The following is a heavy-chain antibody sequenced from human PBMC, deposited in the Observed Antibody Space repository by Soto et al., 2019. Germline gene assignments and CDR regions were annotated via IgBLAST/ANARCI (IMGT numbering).Heavy chain of an antibody. Sequence: PGGSLRLSCAASGFSFSSDAMHWVRQAPGKGLEWVALISYDGSDKDYADSVKGRFTISRDNSKNTLYLQMNSLRAEDTAMYYCARHDWFDPWGQGTLVTVSS. J-gene: IGHJ5*02. CDR2: ISYDGSDK. CDR3: ARHDWFDP. V-gene: IGHV3-30*14. CDR1: GFSFSSDA.